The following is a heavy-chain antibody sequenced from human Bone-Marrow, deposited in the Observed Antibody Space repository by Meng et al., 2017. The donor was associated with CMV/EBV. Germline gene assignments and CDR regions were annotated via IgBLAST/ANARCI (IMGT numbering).Heavy chain of an antibody. J-gene: IGHJ6*01. CDR2: IYPGDSDT. Sequence: KVSCKGSGYSFTSYWIGWVGQMRGKGLEWIGIIYPGDSDTSYSPSFQGQVSISADKSISTAYLQWSSLKASDTAMYSCARQSRGPDYYYYYGMDVWGQGATVTCYS. V-gene: IGHV5-51*01. CDR1: GYSFTSYW. D-gene: IGHD3-10*01. CDR3: ARQSRGPDYYYYYGMDV.